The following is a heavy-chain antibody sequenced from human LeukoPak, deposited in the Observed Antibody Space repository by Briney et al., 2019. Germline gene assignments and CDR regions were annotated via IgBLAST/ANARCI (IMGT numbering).Heavy chain of an antibody. Sequence: PGGSLGLSCAASGFTFSSYAMSWVRQAPGKGLEWVSAISGSGGSTYYADSVKGRFTISRDNAKKSLYLQMNSLRAEDTAIYYCARQSSGIAATDKIDYWGQGTLVTVSS. CDR2: ISGSGGST. J-gene: IGHJ4*02. D-gene: IGHD6-13*01. CDR3: ARQSSGIAATDKIDY. V-gene: IGHV3-23*01. CDR1: GFTFSSYA.